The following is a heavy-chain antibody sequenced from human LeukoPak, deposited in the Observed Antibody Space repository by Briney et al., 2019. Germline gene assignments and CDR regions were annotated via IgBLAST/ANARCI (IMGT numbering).Heavy chain of an antibody. CDR2: IYSGGST. D-gene: IGHD2-2*01. Sequence: GGSLRLSCAASGFTVSSNYMSWVRQAPGKGLEWVSVIYSGGSTYYTDSVKGRFTISRDNAKNSLYLQMNSLRAEDTAVYYCASCSSTNCYWGQGTLVTVSS. CDR1: GFTVSSNY. J-gene: IGHJ4*02. V-gene: IGHV3-53*01. CDR3: ASCSSTNCY.